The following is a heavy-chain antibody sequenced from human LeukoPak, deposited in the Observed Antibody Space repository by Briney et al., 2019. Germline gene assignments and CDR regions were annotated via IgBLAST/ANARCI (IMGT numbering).Heavy chain of an antibody. V-gene: IGHV4-39*07. J-gene: IGHJ6*02. D-gene: IGHD3-10*01. CDR2: IYYSGST. CDR1: GGSISSSSYY. CDR3: ARGRVLLWFGETLVGLADGMDV. Sequence: SETLSLTCTVSGGSISSSSYYWGWIRQPPGKGLEWIGSIYYSGSTYYNPSLKSRVTISVDTSKNQFSLKLSSVTAADTAVYYCARGRVLLWFGETLVGLADGMDVWGQGTTVTVSS.